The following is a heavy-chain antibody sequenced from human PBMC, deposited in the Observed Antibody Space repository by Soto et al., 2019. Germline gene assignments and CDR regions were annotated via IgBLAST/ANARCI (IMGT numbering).Heavy chain of an antibody. CDR1: GFTFSNYA. CDR3: AKARAPGYSYGYGFDH. V-gene: IGHV3-23*01. J-gene: IGHJ4*02. D-gene: IGHD5-18*01. Sequence: PGGSLRLSCAASGFTFSNYAMSWVRQTPEKGLEWVSAISGSGSTYYADSVKGRFTISRDNSKNTLYLQMNSLRPEDTAVYYCAKARAPGYSYGYGFDHWGQGTLVTVSS. CDR2: ISGSGST.